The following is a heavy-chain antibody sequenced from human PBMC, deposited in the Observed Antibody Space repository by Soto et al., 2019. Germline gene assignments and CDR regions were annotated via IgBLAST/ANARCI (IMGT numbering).Heavy chain of an antibody. J-gene: IGHJ4*02. CDR1: GFSLSTNGVG. CDR3: AHRASGIKEGIFDY. V-gene: IGHV2-5*02. CDR2: IYWDDDE. D-gene: IGHD1-26*01. Sequence: QITLKESGPTLVKPTQTLTLTCTFSGFSLSTNGVGVGWIRQPPGKALEWLALIYWDDDERYNPSLKTRLTTTKDTSKNQMVLTMTNMDPVDTATYYCAHRASGIKEGIFDYWGQGTLVTVSS.